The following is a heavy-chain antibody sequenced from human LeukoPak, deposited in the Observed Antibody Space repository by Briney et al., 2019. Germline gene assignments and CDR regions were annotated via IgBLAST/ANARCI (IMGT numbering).Heavy chain of an antibody. CDR1: GFTVSSNY. V-gene: IGHV3-53*01. CDR2: IYSGGST. J-gene: IGHJ6*02. CDR3: ARDQGWLHDYYGMDV. D-gene: IGHD5-12*01. Sequence: GGALRLSCAASGFTVSSNYMSWVRQAPGKGLEWVSVIYSGGSTYYADSVKGRFTISRDNSKNTLYLQMNSLRAEDTAVYYCARDQGWLHDYYGMDVWGQGTTVTVSS.